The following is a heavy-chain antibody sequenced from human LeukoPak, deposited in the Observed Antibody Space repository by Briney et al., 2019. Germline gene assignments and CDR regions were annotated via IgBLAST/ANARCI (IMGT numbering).Heavy chain of an antibody. V-gene: IGHV3-7*01. Sequence: GGSLRLSCAAAGFRFNKYWMSWVRQTTGKGLECVAKIKEDGSEKHYVDSVKGRFTISRDNAKNTLYLQMNSLRTEDTAVYYCARDSLYGGNSGFDYWGQGTLVTVSS. CDR1: GFRFNKYW. D-gene: IGHD4-23*01. CDR3: ARDSLYGGNSGFDY. J-gene: IGHJ4*02. CDR2: IKEDGSEK.